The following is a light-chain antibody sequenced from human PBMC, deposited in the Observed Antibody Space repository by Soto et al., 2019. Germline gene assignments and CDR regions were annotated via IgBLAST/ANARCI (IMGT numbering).Light chain of an antibody. CDR2: GTS. CDR1: QRVSSSY. V-gene: IGKV3D-7*01. CDR3: QQDYTLPRT. Sequence: PGERVTLSCRASQRVSSSYLTWYQNKPGQAPGLLIYGTSTRATGIPAKFSGSGSGTDFTLTISSLQPEDFEVYYCQQDYTLPRTFGQGTKVEIK. J-gene: IGKJ1*01.